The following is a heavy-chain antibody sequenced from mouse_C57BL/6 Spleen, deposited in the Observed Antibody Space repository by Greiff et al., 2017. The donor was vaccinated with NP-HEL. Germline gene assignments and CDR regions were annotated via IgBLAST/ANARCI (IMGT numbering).Heavy chain of an antibody. CDR3: AREVTAQALFDY. CDR1: GYTFTSYW. D-gene: IGHD3-2*02. J-gene: IGHJ2*01. CDR2: IDPSDSET. V-gene: IGHV1-52*01. Sequence: QVQLQQPGAELVRPGSSVKLSCKASGYTFTSYWMHWVKQRPIQGLEWIGNIDPSDSETHYNQKFKDKATLTVDKSSSTAYMQRSSLTSEDAAVYYCAREVTAQALFDYWDQGTTLTVSS.